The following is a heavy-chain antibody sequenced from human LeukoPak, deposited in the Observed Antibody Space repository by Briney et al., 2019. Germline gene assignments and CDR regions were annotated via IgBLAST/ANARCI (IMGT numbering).Heavy chain of an antibody. CDR3: AKGKPFDS. Sequence: GGSLRLSCAASGFTFSSYAMNWVRQAPGKGLEWVSIISGSGYSIDYADSVKGRFTISRDNSKNTVDLQMNSLRVEDTAVYYCAKGKPFDSWGQGTLVTVSS. J-gene: IGHJ5*01. V-gene: IGHV3-23*01. CDR1: GFTFSSYA. CDR2: ISGSGYSI.